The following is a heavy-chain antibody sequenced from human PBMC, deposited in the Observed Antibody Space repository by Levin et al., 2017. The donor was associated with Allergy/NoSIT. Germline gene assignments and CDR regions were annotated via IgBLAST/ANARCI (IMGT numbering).Heavy chain of an antibody. D-gene: IGHD3-10*01. CDR3: AKRNTYYYGSETYWWFDP. CDR1: GGSFSSFY. V-gene: IGHV4-34*01. Sequence: GSLRLSCVVNGGSFSSFYWSWIRQSPGKGLEWLGDINHSGNTNYNPSLKSRLTMSVDTSKNQFSLKLSAVTAADTAVYYCAKRNTYYYGSETYWWFDPWGQGTLVSVSS. J-gene: IGHJ5*02. CDR2: INHSGNT.